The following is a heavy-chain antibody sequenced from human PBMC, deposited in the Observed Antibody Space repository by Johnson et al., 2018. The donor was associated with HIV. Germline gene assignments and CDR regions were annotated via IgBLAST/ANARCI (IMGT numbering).Heavy chain of an antibody. J-gene: IGHJ3*02. D-gene: IGHD4-11*01. CDR1: GFTFSSYA. CDR2: ISWNSGSI. Sequence: VQLVESGGGFVKPGGSLKLSCTASGFTFSSYAMSWVRQAPGKGLEWVSAISWNSGSIAYADSVKGRFTISRDNAKNSLYVQMNSLRAEDTAVYYCAKDTYSHRLTVTESGFDIWGQGTMVTVSS. V-gene: IGHV3-9*01. CDR3: AKDTYSHRLTVTESGFDI.